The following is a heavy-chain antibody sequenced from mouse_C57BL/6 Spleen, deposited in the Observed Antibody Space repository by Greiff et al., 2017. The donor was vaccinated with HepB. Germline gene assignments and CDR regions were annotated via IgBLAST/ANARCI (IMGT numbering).Heavy chain of an antibody. Sequence: QVQLKESGPGLVQPSQSLSITCTVSGFSLTSYGVHWVRQSPGKGLEWLGVIWSGGSTDYNAAFISRLSISKDNSKSQVFFKMNSLQADDTAIYYCARNEGGYYDYDEGAWFAYWGQGTLVTVSA. CDR1: GFSLTSYG. CDR2: IWSGGST. D-gene: IGHD2-4*01. V-gene: IGHV2-2*01. CDR3: ARNEGGYYDYDEGAWFAY. J-gene: IGHJ3*01.